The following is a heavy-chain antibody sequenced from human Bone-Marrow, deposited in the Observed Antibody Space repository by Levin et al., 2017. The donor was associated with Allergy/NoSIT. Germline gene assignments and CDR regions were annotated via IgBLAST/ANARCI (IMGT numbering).Heavy chain of an antibody. J-gene: IGHJ3*01. D-gene: IGHD3-3*01. CDR1: GGSISSHY. V-gene: IGHV4-59*08. CDR3: ARRDYTTDSLGAFDL. Sequence: SETLSLTCSVSGGSISSHYWSWIRQPPGKGLEWIGYIHYSGDTNYNPSLKSRVTIFLDTSRNQYSLMLNSVTAADTAMYYCARRDYTTDSLGAFDLWGQGTMVTVSS. CDR2: IHYSGDT.